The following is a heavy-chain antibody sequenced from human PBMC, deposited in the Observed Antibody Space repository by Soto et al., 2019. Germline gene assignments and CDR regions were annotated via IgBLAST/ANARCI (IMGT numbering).Heavy chain of an antibody. Sequence: PGGSLRLSCAASGFTFSSYSMNWVRQAPGKGLEWVSSISSSSSYIYYADSVKGRFTISRDNAKNSLYLQMNSLRAEDTAVYYCARDLVTGTTRNAFDIWGRGTMVTVSS. D-gene: IGHD1-7*01. V-gene: IGHV3-21*01. J-gene: IGHJ3*02. CDR1: GFTFSSYS. CDR2: ISSSSSYI. CDR3: ARDLVTGTTRNAFDI.